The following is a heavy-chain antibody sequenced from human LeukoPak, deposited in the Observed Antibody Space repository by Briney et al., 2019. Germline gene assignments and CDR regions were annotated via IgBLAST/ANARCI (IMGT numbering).Heavy chain of an antibody. V-gene: IGHV3-23*01. CDR3: AKAPVTTCSGAYCYPFDY. CDR2: ISVSGNT. J-gene: IGHJ4*02. CDR1: GFTLSSYA. D-gene: IGHD2-21*01. Sequence: GGSLRLSCAASGFTLSSYAMSWVRQAPGKGLEWVSAISVSGNTYHADSVKGRFTISRDSSKNTLYLQMNRLRAEDAAVHYCAKAPVTTCSGAYCYPFDYWGQGTLVTVSS.